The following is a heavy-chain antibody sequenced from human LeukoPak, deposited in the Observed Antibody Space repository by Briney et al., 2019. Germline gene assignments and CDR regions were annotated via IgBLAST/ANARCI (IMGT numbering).Heavy chain of an antibody. V-gene: IGHV4-30-2*01. J-gene: IGHJ4*02. CDR3: ARHIDSSGYYYDY. D-gene: IGHD3-22*01. CDR1: GGAISYYY. Sequence: SETLSLTCTVSGGAISYYYWSWIRQPPGKGLEWIGYIYHSGSTYYNPSLKSRVTISVDRSKNQFSLKLSSVTAADTAVYYCARHIDSSGYYYDYWGQGTLVTVSS. CDR2: IYHSGST.